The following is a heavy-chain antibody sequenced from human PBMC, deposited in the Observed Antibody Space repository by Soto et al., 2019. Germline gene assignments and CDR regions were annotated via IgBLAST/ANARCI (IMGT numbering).Heavy chain of an antibody. CDR2: IYHSGST. CDR3: AREGGIVGATAADY. CDR1: GDSISSYY. Sequence: SETLSLTCTVSGDSISSYYWSWIRQPPGKGLEWIGYIYHSGSTYYNPSLKSRVTISVDRSKNQFSLKLSSVTAADTAVYYCAREGGIVGATAADYWGQGTLVTVSS. J-gene: IGHJ4*02. D-gene: IGHD1-26*01. V-gene: IGHV4-59*12.